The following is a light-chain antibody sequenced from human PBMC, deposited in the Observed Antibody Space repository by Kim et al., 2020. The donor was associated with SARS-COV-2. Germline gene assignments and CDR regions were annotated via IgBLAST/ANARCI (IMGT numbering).Light chain of an antibody. CDR2: DVT. J-gene: IGLJ1*01. CDR1: SSGVCGYYY. V-gene: IGLV2-14*03. CDR3: SSYTSSSPYV. Sequence: GQTIPISCPGTSSGVCGYYYVSWYQLHPGKAPKLMIYDVTERPSGISNRFSGSKSGNTASLTIFGLQPEDEADYYCSSYTSSSPYVFGTGTKVTVL.